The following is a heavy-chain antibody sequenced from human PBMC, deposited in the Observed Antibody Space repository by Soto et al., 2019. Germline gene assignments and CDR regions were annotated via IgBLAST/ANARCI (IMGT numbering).Heavy chain of an antibody. V-gene: IGHV1-69*13. CDR3: ARVGGYESYYYYGMDV. CDR1: GGTFSSYA. D-gene: IGHD5-12*01. CDR2: IIPIFGTA. Sequence: SVKVSCKASGGTFSSYAISWVRQAPGQGLEWMGGIIPIFGTANYAQKFQGRVTITADESTSTAYMELSSLRSEDTAVYYCARVGGYESYYYYGMDVWGQGTTVAVSS. J-gene: IGHJ6*02.